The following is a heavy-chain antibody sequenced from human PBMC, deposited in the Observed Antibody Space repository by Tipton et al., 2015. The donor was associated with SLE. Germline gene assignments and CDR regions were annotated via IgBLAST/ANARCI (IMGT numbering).Heavy chain of an antibody. CDR3: AKVRWELPEDY. J-gene: IGHJ4*02. Sequence: SLRLSCAASGFTFSSYAMSWVRQAPGKGLEWVSAISGSGGSTYYADSVKGRFTISRENSKNTLYLQMPSLRAEDTAVYYCAKVRWELPEDYWGQGTLVTVSS. D-gene: IGHD1-26*01. CDR2: ISGSGGST. CDR1: GFTFSSYA. V-gene: IGHV3-23*01.